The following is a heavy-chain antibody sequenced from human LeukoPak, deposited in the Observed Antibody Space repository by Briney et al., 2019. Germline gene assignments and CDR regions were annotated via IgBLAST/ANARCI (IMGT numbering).Heavy chain of an antibody. CDR2: VENDGTTK. CDR3: VTDLHGINWYVH. Sequence: GSLRLSCPASGFTFTSLGMHWVRQAPGKGLEWVAFVENDGTTKYYADSVKGRFSISRDNSKNTLFLQMNSLRPDDTSMYYCVTDLHGINWYVHWGQGTLVTVSS. V-gene: IGHV3-30*02. D-gene: IGHD3-3*02. J-gene: IGHJ5*02. CDR1: GFTFTSLG.